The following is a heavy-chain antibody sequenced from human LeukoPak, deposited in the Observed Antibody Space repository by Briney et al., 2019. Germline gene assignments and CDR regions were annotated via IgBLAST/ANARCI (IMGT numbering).Heavy chain of an antibody. CDR2: IYTSGST. CDR1: GGSISSYY. J-gene: IGHJ4*02. Sequence: TSETLSLTCTVSGGSISSYYWSWIRQPAGKGLEWIGRIYTSGSTNYNPSLKSRVTMSVDTSKNQFSLKLSSVTAADTAVYYCASGDDSSGYHYWGQGTLVTVSS. V-gene: IGHV4-4*07. D-gene: IGHD3-22*01. CDR3: ASGDDSSGYHY.